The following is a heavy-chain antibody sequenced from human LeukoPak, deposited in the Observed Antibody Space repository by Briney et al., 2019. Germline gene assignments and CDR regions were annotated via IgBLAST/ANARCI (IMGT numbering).Heavy chain of an antibody. CDR1: GRSFNSHA. J-gene: IGHJ4*02. CDR2: IIPIFDAL. D-gene: IGHD3-16*02. Sequence: ASVKVSCKASGRSFNSHALSWVRQAPGQGLEWMGGIIPIFDALNYAQKFQDRVTITADESTNTVYMELSSLKSEDTAVYYCARGETLYDSVSRSYRYTSFDFWGQGTLVTVSS. CDR3: ARGETLYDSVSRSYRYTSFDF. V-gene: IGHV1-69*13.